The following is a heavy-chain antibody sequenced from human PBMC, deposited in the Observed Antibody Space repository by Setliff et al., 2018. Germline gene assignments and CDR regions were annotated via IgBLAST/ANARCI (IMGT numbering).Heavy chain of an antibody. CDR3: ARYYGDYYYYGMDV. V-gene: IGHV4-4*07. CDR2: IYTSGST. Sequence: SETLSLTCTVSGGSISSYYWSWIRQPAGKGLEWIGRIYTSGSTNYNPTLKSRVTMSVDTSKNQFSLKLSSVAAADTAVYYCARYYGDYYYYGMDVWGQGTTVTVSS. D-gene: IGHD4-17*01. J-gene: IGHJ6*02. CDR1: GGSISSYY.